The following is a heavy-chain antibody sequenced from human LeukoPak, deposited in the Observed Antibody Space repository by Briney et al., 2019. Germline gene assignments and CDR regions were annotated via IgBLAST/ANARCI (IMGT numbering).Heavy chain of an antibody. CDR2: IKRDGSDK. CDR1: GFTFSSYW. Sequence: PGGSLRLSCAASGFTFSSYWMSWVRQAPGKGLEWVANIKRDGSDKFYVDSVKGRFTISRDNAKNLLYLQMNSLRAEDTAVYYCARGRYDSSGYYSIFDYWGQGTLVTVSS. D-gene: IGHD3-22*01. J-gene: IGHJ4*02. V-gene: IGHV3-7*01. CDR3: ARGRYDSSGYYSIFDY.